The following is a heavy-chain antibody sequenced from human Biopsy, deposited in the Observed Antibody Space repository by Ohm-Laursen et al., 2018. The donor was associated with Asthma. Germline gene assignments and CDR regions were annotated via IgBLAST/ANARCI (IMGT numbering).Heavy chain of an antibody. CDR1: GDSITSGGCC. V-gene: IGHV4-31*03. CDR3: ARIPRRSGSYFVDY. CDR2: IHHSGTS. J-gene: IGHJ4*02. D-gene: IGHD3-22*01. Sequence: TLSLICSVSGDSITSGGCCWNWIRQHPGKGLEWIGYIHHSGTSYFNPSLKSRVSFSRDTSKNQFSLRLSSVTAADAAMYYCARIPRRSGSYFVDYWGQGTLVIVSS.